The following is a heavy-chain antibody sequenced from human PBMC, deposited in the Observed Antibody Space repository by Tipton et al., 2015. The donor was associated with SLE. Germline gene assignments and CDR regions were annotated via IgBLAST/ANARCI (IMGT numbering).Heavy chain of an antibody. Sequence: RSLRLSCAVSGFTFDDYAMHWVRQAPAKGLEWVSGISWNSGSIGYADSVKGRFTISRDNAKNSLYLQMNSLRAEDMALYYCIKDRGRDKAEYFQHWGQGTLVTVSS. V-gene: IGHV3-9*03. CDR1: GFTFDDYA. CDR2: ISWNSGSI. D-gene: IGHD5-24*01. J-gene: IGHJ1*01. CDR3: IKDRGRDKAEYFQH.